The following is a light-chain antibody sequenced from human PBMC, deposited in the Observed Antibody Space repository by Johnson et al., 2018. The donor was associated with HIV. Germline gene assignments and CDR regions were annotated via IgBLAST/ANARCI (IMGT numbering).Light chain of an antibody. Sequence: QSVLTQPPSVSAAPGQKVTISCSGCSSNIGNNYVSWYQQLPGTAPKLLIYNNNKRPSGIPDRCSGSNSGTSRNLGLTGLQPGHEADHSRGTWYSSLSAGIYVFGTGTKVTVL. CDR3: GTWYSSLSAGIYV. V-gene: IGLV1-51*01. CDR2: NNN. J-gene: IGLJ1*01. CDR1: SSNIGNNY.